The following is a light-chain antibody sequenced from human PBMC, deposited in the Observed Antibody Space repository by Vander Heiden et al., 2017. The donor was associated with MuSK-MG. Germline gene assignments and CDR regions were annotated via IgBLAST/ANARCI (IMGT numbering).Light chain of an antibody. CDR3: QQSYTTPIT. J-gene: IGKJ5*01. Sequence: DIQITQSPSSLSASVGDRVTIPCRASQSISYYLLWYQQKPGKAPKLLIFAASNLQNGVPSRFSASGSGTDFTLTITSLQPEDFATYYCQQSYTTPITFGQGTRLEIK. CDR1: QSISYY. CDR2: AAS. V-gene: IGKV1-39*01.